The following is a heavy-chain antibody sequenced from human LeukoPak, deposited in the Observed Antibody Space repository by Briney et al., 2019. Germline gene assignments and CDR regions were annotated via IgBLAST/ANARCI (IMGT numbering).Heavy chain of an antibody. CDR2: IYTSGST. CDR1: GGSISSYY. D-gene: IGHD3-3*01. V-gene: IGHV4-4*07. CDR3: ASGYTIFGVVIIRGANFDY. J-gene: IGHJ4*02. Sequence: SETLSLTCTVSGGSISSYYWSWIRQPAGKGLEWIGRIYTSGSTNYNPSLKSRVTLSVDTSKNQFSLNLSSVTAADTAVYYCASGYTIFGVVIIRGANFDYWGQGTLVTVSS.